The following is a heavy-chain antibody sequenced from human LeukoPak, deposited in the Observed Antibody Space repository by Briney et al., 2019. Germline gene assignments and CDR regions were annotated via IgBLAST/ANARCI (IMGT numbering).Heavy chain of an antibody. CDR3: VSFYETY. CDR1: ANYW. D-gene: IGHD2/OR15-2a*01. CDR2: INSDGSWT. Sequence: GGSLSLSCVASANYWMHWVRQAPGKGLVWVSHINSDGSWTSYADSVKGRFTISKDNAKNTVYLQMNSLRAEDTAVYYCVSFYETYWGRGTLVTVSS. V-gene: IGHV3-74*01. J-gene: IGHJ4*02.